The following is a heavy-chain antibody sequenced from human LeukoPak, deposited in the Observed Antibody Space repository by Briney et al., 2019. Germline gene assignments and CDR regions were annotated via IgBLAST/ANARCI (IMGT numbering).Heavy chain of an antibody. CDR1: GGSIISHH. J-gene: IGHJ4*02. D-gene: IGHD3-22*01. Sequence: SETLSLTCTVSGGSIISHHWSWFRRPPGKRLEWIAFIYFDGSTSYNPSLTSRVTLSIDTSRQQFSLRLTSVTAADTAVYYCARAGETSSGSFPYFDYWGQGTLVTVSS. V-gene: IGHV4-59*11. CDR3: ARAGETSSGSFPYFDY. CDR2: IYFDGST.